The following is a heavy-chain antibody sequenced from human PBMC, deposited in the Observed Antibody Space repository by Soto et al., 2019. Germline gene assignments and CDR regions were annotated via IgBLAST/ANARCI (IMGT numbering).Heavy chain of an antibody. J-gene: IGHJ3*01. D-gene: IGHD3-16*01. Sequence: GFLRVSCVRSGFRCNINAMSWVRQAPGKGLEWVSGITGNSAFTYYADSVKGRFTISRDNSKNTLYLQMNTLRVEDTAGYYCAKNRDYDYDAFDVWGQGRVVTV. CDR3: AKNRDYDYDAFDV. CDR2: ITGNSAFT. CDR1: GFRCNINA. V-gene: IGHV3-23*01.